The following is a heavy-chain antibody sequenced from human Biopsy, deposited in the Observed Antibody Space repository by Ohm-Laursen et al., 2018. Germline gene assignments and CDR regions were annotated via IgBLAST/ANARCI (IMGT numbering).Heavy chain of an antibody. Sequence: SETLSLTCAVNGESSSGYFWNWIRQPPGKGVEWIGEINQSGSTKYNPSLKRRATLSADSSNSQFSLRLTSVTAADTAIYYCARGSGYFKLDVWGQGTTVTVSS. J-gene: IGHJ6*02. CDR2: INQSGST. V-gene: IGHV4-34*01. D-gene: IGHD5-12*01. CDR1: GESSSGYF. CDR3: ARGSGYFKLDV.